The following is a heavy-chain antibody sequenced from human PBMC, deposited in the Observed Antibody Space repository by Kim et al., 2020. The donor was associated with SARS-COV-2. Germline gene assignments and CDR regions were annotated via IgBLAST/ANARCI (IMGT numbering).Heavy chain of an antibody. CDR3: ARDDAGGYTFDY. J-gene: IGHJ4*02. CDR1: GGTFSSYA. D-gene: IGHD5-12*01. V-gene: IGHV1-69*13. Sequence: SVKVSCKASGGTFSSYAISWVRQAPGQGLEWMGGIIPIFGTANYAQKFQGRVTITADESTSTAYMELSSLRSEDTAVYYCARDDAGGYTFDYWGQGTLVTVSS. CDR2: IIPIFGTA.